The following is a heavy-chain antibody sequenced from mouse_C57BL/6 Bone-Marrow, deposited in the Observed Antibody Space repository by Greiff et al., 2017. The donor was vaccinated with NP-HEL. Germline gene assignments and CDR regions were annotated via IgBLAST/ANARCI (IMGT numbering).Heavy chain of an antibody. CDR3: TSYGSSSYYFDY. CDR1: GFNIKDDY. CDR2: IDPENGDT. Sequence: VHVKQSGAELVRPGASVKLSCTASGFNIKDDYMHWVKQRPEQGLEWIGWIDPENGDTEYASKFQGKATITADTSSNTAYLQLSSLTSEDTAVYYCTSYGSSSYYFDYWGQGTTLTVSS. D-gene: IGHD1-1*01. V-gene: IGHV14-4*01. J-gene: IGHJ2*01.